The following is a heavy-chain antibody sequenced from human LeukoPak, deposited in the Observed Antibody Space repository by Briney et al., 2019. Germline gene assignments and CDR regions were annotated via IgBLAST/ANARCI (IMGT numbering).Heavy chain of an antibody. V-gene: IGHV3-23*01. Sequence: PGGSLRLSCTASGLTFSSYAMDWVRQAPGKGLDWISVISGNGDSTHYADSVKGRFTISRDNSRNTVYLQMNSLRAEDTAIYYCARDEYKADAYWGQGTLVTVSS. D-gene: IGHD2/OR15-2a*01. J-gene: IGHJ4*02. CDR1: GLTFSSYA. CDR2: ISGNGDST. CDR3: ARDEYKADAY.